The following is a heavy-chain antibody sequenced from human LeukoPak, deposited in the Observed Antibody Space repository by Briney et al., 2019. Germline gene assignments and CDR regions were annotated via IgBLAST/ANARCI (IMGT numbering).Heavy chain of an antibody. CDR2: IYYSGST. CDR1: GGSISSYY. D-gene: IGHD6-25*01. CDR3: ARGYSSANWFDP. Sequence: PSETLSLTCTVSGGSISSYYWSWIRQPPGKGLEWIGYIYYSGSTNYNPSLKSRVTISVDTSKNQFSLKLSSVTAAGTAVYYCARGYSSANWFDPWGQGTLVTVSS. V-gene: IGHV4-59*01. J-gene: IGHJ5*02.